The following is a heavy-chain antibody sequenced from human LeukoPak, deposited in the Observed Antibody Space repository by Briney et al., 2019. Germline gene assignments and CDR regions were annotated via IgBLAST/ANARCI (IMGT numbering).Heavy chain of an antibody. V-gene: IGHV3-23*01. Sequence: PGGSLRLSCAASGFTFSSYAMSWVRQAPGKGLEWVSGISGSGDSTYYADSVKGRFTTSRDNSKNTLYLQMSSLRAEDTAVYYCAKIIVVLPSTISNPYYFGYWGQGTLVTVSS. D-gene: IGHD2-2*02. CDR1: GFTFSSYA. CDR3: AKIIVVLPSTISNPYYFGY. J-gene: IGHJ4*02. CDR2: ISGSGDST.